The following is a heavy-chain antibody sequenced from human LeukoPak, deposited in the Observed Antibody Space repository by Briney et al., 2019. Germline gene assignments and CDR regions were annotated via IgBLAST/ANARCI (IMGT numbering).Heavy chain of an antibody. CDR3: AKELRPGDYSSDY. CDR1: GFAFSSYG. V-gene: IGHV3-33*06. D-gene: IGHD4-17*01. J-gene: IGHJ4*02. Sequence: GGSLRLSCAASGFAFSSYGMHWVRQAPGKGLEWVAVIWYDGSNKYYADSVKGRFTISRDNSQNTVYLQMNSLRAEDTALYYCAKELRPGDYSSDYWGQGTLVTVSS. CDR2: IWYDGSNK.